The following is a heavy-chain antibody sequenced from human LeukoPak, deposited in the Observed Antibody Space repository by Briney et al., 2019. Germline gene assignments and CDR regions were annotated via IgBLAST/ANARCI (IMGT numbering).Heavy chain of an antibody. CDR3: ARVRYMDV. CDR1: GFTFSRFW. Sequence: GGSLRLSCAVSGFTFSRFWMNWVRQARGQGLEWVANIKEDGSDNNYVDSVKGRFTISRDNAKNSLYLQMNSLRAEDTALYYCARVRYMDVWGKGTTVTVSS. CDR2: IKEDGSDN. J-gene: IGHJ6*03. V-gene: IGHV3-7*01.